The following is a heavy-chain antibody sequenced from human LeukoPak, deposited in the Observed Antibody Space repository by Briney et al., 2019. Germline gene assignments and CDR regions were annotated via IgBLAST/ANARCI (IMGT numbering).Heavy chain of an antibody. CDR2: TFYRSKLYY. CDR3: AREGRRISGGTLSLDY. D-gene: IGHD2-15*01. V-gene: IGHV6-1*01. CDR1: GDSVANNNAA. J-gene: IGHJ4*01. Sequence: SQTLSLTCAISGDSVANNNAAWDWIRQSPSRGLEWLGRTFYRSKLYYDYAVSVKSRITINSDTSKNQFSLQLTYVTPEDTAVYYCAREGRRISGGTLSLDYWGQGTLVTVSP.